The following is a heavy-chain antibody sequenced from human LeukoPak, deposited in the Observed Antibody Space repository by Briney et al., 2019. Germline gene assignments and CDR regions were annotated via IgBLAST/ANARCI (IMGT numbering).Heavy chain of an antibody. CDR3: ARGVTVVVPAAILGAAFDP. V-gene: IGHV4-39*07. J-gene: IGHJ5*02. D-gene: IGHD2-2*02. CDR1: GGTISSSSYY. CDR2: IYYSGTT. Sequence: SETLSLTCTISGGTISSSSYYWGWIRQPPGKGLEWIGSIYYSGTTYYNPSLKSRVTISVDTSKNQFSLKLSSVTAADTAVYYCARGVTVVVPAAILGAAFDPWGQGTLVTVSS.